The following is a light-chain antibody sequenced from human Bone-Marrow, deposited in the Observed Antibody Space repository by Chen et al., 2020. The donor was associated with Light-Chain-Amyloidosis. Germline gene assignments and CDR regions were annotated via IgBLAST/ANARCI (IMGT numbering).Light chain of an antibody. J-gene: IGKJ3*01. Sequence: DIQLTHSPSSLSASVGDKFTVTCRASRAIGNYLNWYQQKAGSAPKLLIFSSSTLQSGVPSRFSGSGSGTDFTLTINSIQPEDFASYLCQQYYGPPFTFGPGTKVDIK. CDR1: RAIGNY. V-gene: IGKV1-39*01. CDR2: SSS. CDR3: QQYYGPPFT.